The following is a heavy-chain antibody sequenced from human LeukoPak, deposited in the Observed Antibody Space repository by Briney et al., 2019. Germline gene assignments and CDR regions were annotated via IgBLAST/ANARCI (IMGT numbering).Heavy chain of an antibody. J-gene: IGHJ3*02. D-gene: IGHD3-10*01. CDR2: IYYSGST. CDR3: ARQLTYYYGSGSYGDAFDI. Sequence: GSLRLSCAASGFTFSSYAMSWVRQPPGKGLEWVGSIYYSGSTYYNPSLKSRVTISVDTSKNQFSLKLSSVTAADTAVYYCARQLTYYYGSGSYGDAFDIWGQGTMVTVSS. CDR1: GFTFSSYA. V-gene: IGHV4-39*01.